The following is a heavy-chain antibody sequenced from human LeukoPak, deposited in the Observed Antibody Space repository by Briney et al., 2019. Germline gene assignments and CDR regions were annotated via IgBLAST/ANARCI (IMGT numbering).Heavy chain of an antibody. Sequence: GGSLRLSCAASGFTFSNYDMTWVRQAPGKGPEWVSSISATTIYRFSAGSVRGRFTISRDNVENSLYLHMNDLRREDTAVYYCARIGLGRDAYNSFDYWGQGTLVIVSS. CDR1: GFTFSNYD. CDR3: ARIGLGRDAYNSFDY. V-gene: IGHV3-21*01. CDR2: ISATTIYR. D-gene: IGHD5-24*01. J-gene: IGHJ4*02.